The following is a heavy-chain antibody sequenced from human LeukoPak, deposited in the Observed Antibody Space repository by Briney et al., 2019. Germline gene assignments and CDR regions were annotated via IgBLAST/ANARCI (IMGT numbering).Heavy chain of an antibody. CDR3: TRSPDIDILTGYSRYYFDY. CDR1: GNSFSNYW. V-gene: IGHV5-51*01. J-gene: IGHJ4*02. Sequence: GESLKISCKGSGNSFSNYWIGWVRQMPGKGLEWMGVIYPGDSHTRYSPSFQGQGTISADKSISTAYLQWNSLKASDTAIYYCTRSPDIDILTGYSRYYFDYWGQGTLVTVSS. D-gene: IGHD3-9*01. CDR2: IYPGDSHT.